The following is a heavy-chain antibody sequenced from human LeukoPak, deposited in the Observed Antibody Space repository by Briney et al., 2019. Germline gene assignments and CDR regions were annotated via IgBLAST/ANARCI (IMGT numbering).Heavy chain of an antibody. V-gene: IGHV4-4*07. CDR3: ARAWQWLPLDS. CDR2: IHTSGST. Sequence: SETLSLTCTVSGGSISSYYWSWIRQPAGKGLEWIWRIHTSGSTNYNPSLKSRVTMSVDTSKNQFSLKVTSVTAADAAVYYCARAWQWLPLDSWGQGTLVTVSS. CDR1: GGSISSYY. D-gene: IGHD6-19*01. J-gene: IGHJ4*02.